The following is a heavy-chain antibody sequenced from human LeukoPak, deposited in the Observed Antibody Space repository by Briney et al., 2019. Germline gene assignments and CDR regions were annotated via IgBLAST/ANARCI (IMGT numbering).Heavy chain of an antibody. Sequence: SETLSLTCAVYGGSFSGYYWSWIRQPPGKGLEWIGYIYYSGSTNYNPSLKSRVTISVDTSKNQFSLKLSSVTAADTAVYYCARGRFGDYVDYWGQGTLVTVSS. CDR1: GGSFSGYY. D-gene: IGHD3-10*01. CDR3: ARGRFGDYVDY. CDR2: IYYSGST. J-gene: IGHJ4*02. V-gene: IGHV4-59*01.